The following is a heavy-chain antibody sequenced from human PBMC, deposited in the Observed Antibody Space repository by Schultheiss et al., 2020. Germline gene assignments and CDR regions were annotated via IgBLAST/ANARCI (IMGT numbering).Heavy chain of an antibody. CDR3: AKKRRLLSWFDP. D-gene: IGHD2-21*01. J-gene: IGHJ5*02. V-gene: IGHV3-11*01. Sequence: GGSLRLSCAASGFTFSDYYMSWIRQAPGKGLEWVSYISSSGFIINYADSVKGRFTISRDNSKNTLYLQMNSLRAEDTAVYYCAKKRRLLSWFDPWGQGTLVTVSS. CDR2: ISSSGFII. CDR1: GFTFSDYY.